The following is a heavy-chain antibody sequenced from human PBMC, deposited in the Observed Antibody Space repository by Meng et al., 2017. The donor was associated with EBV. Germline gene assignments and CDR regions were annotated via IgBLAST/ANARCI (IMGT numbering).Heavy chain of an antibody. D-gene: IGHD3-22*01. CDR3: AREGVGYYDSSGLSSYFDY. CDR2: INTNTGNP. CDR1: GYTFTSYA. J-gene: IGHJ4*02. Sequence: GQLVPSGSELKKPVASVKVSCKASGYTFTSYAMNWVRQAPGQGLEWMGWINTNTGNPTYAQGFTGRFVFSLDTSVSTAYLQISSLKAEDTAVYYCAREGVGYYDSSGLSSYFDYWGQGTLVTVSS. V-gene: IGHV7-4-1*02.